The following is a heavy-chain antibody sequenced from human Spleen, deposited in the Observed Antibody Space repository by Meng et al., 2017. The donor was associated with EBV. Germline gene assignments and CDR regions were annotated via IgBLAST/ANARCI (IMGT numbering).Heavy chain of an antibody. D-gene: IGHD3-16*02. V-gene: IGHV1-2*06. CDR3: ARGPDYVWGSYRYGYYFDY. CDR2: INPNSGGT. CDR1: GYTFTGYY. Sequence: QVQLVQSGAEVKKPXASVKVSCKASGYTFTGYYMHWVRQAPGQGLEWMGRINPNSGGTNYAQKFQGRVTMTRDTSISTAYMELSRLRSDDTAVYYCARGPDYVWGSYRYGYYFDYWGQGTLVTVSS. J-gene: IGHJ4*02.